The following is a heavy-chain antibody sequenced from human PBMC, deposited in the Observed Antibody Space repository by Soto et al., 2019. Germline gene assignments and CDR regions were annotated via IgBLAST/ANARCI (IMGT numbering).Heavy chain of an antibody. CDR3: AAYCSSTSCAMGYFDY. Sequence: GASVKVSCKASGFTFTSSAVQWVRQARGQRLEWIGWIVVGSGNTNYAQKFQERVTITRDMSTSTAYMELSSLRSEDTAVYYCAAYCSSTSCAMGYFDYWGQGTLVTVSS. V-gene: IGHV1-58*01. CDR1: GFTFTSSA. J-gene: IGHJ4*02. CDR2: IVVGSGNT. D-gene: IGHD2-2*01.